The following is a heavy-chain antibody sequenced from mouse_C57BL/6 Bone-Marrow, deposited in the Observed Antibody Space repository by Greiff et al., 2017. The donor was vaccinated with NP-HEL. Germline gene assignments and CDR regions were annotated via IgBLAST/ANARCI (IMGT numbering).Heavy chain of an antibody. J-gene: IGHJ2*01. CDR2: ISSGSSTI. V-gene: IGHV5-17*01. CDR3: ARHYGSSYDYFDY. CDR1: GFTFSDYG. Sequence: DVQLVESGGGLVKPGGSLKLSCAASGFTFSDYGMHWVRQAPEKGLEWVAYISSGSSTIYYADTVKGRFTISRDNAKNTLFLQMTSLRSEDTAMYYCARHYGSSYDYFDYWGQGTTLTVSS. D-gene: IGHD1-1*01.